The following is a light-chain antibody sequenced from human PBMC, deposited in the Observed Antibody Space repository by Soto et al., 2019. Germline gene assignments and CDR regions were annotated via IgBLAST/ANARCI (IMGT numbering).Light chain of an antibody. J-gene: IGLJ2*01. Sequence: QSALTQPASVSGSPGQSITISCTGTSSDVGGYNYVSWYQQHPGKAPKLMIYDVSNRPSGVANRFSGFKSGYTAALTISGVHAEDEADYYCTSYTSSSTLVFGGGTQLTVL. CDR2: DVS. V-gene: IGLV2-14*01. CDR1: SSDVGGYNY. CDR3: TSYTSSSTLV.